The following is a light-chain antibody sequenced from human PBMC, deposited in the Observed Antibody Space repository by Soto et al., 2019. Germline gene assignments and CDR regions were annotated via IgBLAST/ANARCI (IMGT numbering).Light chain of an antibody. CDR3: GAWDDSLTGSWV. Sequence: QSVLTQPPSASGTPGQRVTISCSGSSSNIGHNSVNWYQQLPGTAPKLLIYSNSHRPSGVPDRFSGSKSGTSASLAISGLQSEDEADYYCGAWDDSLTGSWVFGGGTNLTVL. V-gene: IGLV1-44*01. CDR1: SSNIGHNS. CDR2: SNS. J-gene: IGLJ3*02.